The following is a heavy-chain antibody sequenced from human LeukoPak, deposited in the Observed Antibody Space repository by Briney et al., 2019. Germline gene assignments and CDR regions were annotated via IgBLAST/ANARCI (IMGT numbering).Heavy chain of an antibody. CDR2: ISGSAVST. Sequence: GGSLRLSCAPSGFTYRSYAMSGVGPARAKGPEWVSTISGSAVSTYYADSVKGRFTISRDNSKNTLSLQMNSLRVEDTAVYYCAKLTPVTFSGWDYWGQGTLVTVSS. CDR1: GFTYRSYA. CDR3: AKLTPVTFSGWDY. D-gene: IGHD4-17*01. J-gene: IGHJ4*02. V-gene: IGHV3-23*01.